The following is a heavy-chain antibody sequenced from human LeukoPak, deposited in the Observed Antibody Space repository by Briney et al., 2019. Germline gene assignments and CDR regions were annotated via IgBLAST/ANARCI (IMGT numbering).Heavy chain of an antibody. D-gene: IGHD5-24*01. CDR1: GFTFSNYE. CDR2: ITSSGSTI. J-gene: IGHJ4*02. Sequence: GGSLRLSCATSGFTFSNYEMIWVRQAPGKGLEWVPHITSSGSTIYFADSVKGRFTISRDNARNSLYLQMNSLRAEDTAVYYCARADGYNPRLDYWGQGTLVTVSS. CDR3: ARADGYNPRLDY. V-gene: IGHV3-48*03.